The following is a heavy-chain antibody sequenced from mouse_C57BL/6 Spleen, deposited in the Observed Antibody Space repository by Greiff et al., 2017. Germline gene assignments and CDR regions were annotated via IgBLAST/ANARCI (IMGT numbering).Heavy chain of an antibody. Sequence: VMLVESGGGLVKPGGSLKLSCAASGFTFSDYGMHWVRQAPEKGLEWVAYISSGSSTIYYADTVKGRFTISRDNAKNTLFLQMTSLRSEDTAMYYCASYGYYAMDYWGQGTSVTVSS. CDR2: ISSGSSTI. CDR1: GFTFSDYG. V-gene: IGHV5-17*01. CDR3: ASYGYYAMDY. J-gene: IGHJ4*01. D-gene: IGHD2-10*02.